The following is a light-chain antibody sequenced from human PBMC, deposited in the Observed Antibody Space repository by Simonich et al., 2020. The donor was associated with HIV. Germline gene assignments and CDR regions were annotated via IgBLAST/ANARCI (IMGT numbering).Light chain of an antibody. CDR1: QSFLYSSQNKKH. J-gene: IGKJ1*01. CDR2: WAA. V-gene: IGKV4-1*01. CDR3: QQYYSTPPT. Sequence: DIVMTQSPDSLAVSLGERATINFKSSQSFLYSSQNKKHLAWYQQKPGQPPKLLIYWAATRESGVPDRFIGSGSGTDFTLTISSLQTEDVAVYYCQQYYSTPPTFGQGTKVEIK.